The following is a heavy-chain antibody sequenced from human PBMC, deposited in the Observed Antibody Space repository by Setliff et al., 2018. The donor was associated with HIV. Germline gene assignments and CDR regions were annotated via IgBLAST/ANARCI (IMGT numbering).Heavy chain of an antibody. Sequence: SETLSLTCAVYGGSFGDNYWNWIRQPPGKGLEWIGEIKQDGNINYNPSLKSRVIISLDTSKKQFSLILRSVTAADTAVYFCARDLPRYDLWSGPSSRFDYWGQGTLVTVSS. J-gene: IGHJ4*02. CDR1: GGSFGDNY. V-gene: IGHV4-34*01. D-gene: IGHD3-3*01. CDR2: IKQDGNI. CDR3: ARDLPRYDLWSGPSSRFDY.